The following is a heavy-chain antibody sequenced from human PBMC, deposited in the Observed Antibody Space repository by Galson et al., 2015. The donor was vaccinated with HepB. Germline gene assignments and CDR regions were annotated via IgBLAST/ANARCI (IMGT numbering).Heavy chain of an antibody. CDR2: ISYDGSNK. CDR3: AKASQFTGLGAFDI. D-gene: IGHD1-1*01. J-gene: IGHJ3*02. CDR1: GFTFSSYG. Sequence: SLRLSCAASGFTFSSYGMHWVRQAPGKGLEWVAVISYDGSNKYYADSVKGRFTISRDNSKNTLYLQMNSLRAEDTAVYYCAKASQFTGLGAFDIWGQGTMVTVSS. V-gene: IGHV3-30*18.